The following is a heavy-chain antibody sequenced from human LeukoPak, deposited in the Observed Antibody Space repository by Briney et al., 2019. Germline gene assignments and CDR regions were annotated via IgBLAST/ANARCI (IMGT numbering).Heavy chain of an antibody. J-gene: IGHJ6*02. CDR2: ISGGGGST. CDR1: GFTFSSYV. CDR3: ARKYPAGTYYYYYGMDV. D-gene: IGHD1-1*01. Sequence: PGGSLRLSCAASGFTFSSYVMNWVRQAPGKGLEWVSVISGGGGSTYYADSVKGRFTISRDTSKDTLYLQMNSLRAEDTALYYCARKYPAGTYYYYYGMDVWGQGTTVTVSS. V-gene: IGHV3-23*01.